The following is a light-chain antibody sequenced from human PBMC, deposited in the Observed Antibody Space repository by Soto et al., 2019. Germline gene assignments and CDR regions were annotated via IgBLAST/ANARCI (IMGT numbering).Light chain of an antibody. Sequence: QSVLTQPASVSGSPGQSITISCTGTSSDIGGYNYVSWYQQHPGKATKLMIYDVSNRPSGVSNRFSGSKSGNTASMTISGLQSEDEADYYCRSYTSSSTCVFGTGTKVTVL. CDR1: SSDIGGYNY. CDR2: DVS. J-gene: IGLJ1*01. CDR3: RSYTSSSTCV. V-gene: IGLV2-14*01.